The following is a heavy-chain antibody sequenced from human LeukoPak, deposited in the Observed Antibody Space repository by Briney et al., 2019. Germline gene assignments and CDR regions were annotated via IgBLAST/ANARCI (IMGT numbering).Heavy chain of an antibody. CDR2: ISVSGGST. CDR3: AKATVGDRGYHYYYMDV. V-gene: IGHV3-23*01. D-gene: IGHD1-26*01. Sequence: GGSLRLSCAASGFTFSSYAMGWVRQAPGKGLEWVSGISVSGGSTYYADSVKGRFTISRDNSKNTLYLQMNSLRVEDTAVYYCAKATVGDRGYHYYYMDVWGKGTTVTVSS. CDR1: GFTFSSYA. J-gene: IGHJ6*03.